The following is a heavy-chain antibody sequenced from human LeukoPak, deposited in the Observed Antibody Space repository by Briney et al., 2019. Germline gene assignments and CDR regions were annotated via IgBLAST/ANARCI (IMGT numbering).Heavy chain of an antibody. CDR1: GYTFTGYY. J-gene: IGHJ4*02. CDR3: ARDLRVYDSSGYYYPMGY. CDR2: INPSGGST. V-gene: IGHV1-46*01. Sequence: ASVKVSCKASGYTFTGYYMHWVRQAPGQGLEWMGIINPSGGSTSYAQKFQGRVTMTRDTSTSTVYMELSSLRSEDTAVYYCARDLRVYDSSGYYYPMGYWGQGTLVTVSS. D-gene: IGHD3-22*01.